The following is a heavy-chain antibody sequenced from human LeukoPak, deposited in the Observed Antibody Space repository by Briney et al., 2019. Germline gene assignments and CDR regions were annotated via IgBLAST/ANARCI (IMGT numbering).Heavy chain of an antibody. Sequence: PSETLSLTCTVSGGSISSYYWSWVRQPPGKGLEWIGEIYHSGSTNYNPSLKSRVTISVDKSKNQFSLKLSSVTAADTAVYYCARDAPHAFDIWGQGTMVTVSS. V-gene: IGHV4-4*02. J-gene: IGHJ3*02. CDR2: IYHSGST. CDR3: ARDAPHAFDI. CDR1: GGSISSYY.